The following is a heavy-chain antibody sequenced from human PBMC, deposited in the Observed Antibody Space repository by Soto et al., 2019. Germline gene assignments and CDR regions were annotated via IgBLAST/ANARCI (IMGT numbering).Heavy chain of an antibody. CDR2: IKSKTDGVTT. J-gene: IGHJ3*02. CDR3: TTVDCRGGSCPNDALDI. V-gene: IGHV3-15*01. Sequence: PGESLRLSCAASGFTFSNAWMSWVRQAPGKRLEWVGAIKSKTDGVTTDYASRVKVRFTILRYDSKNTLYLQMNSLKTEDTAVYYCTTVDCRGGSCPNDALDIWGQGTMVTVSS. CDR1: GFTFSNAW. D-gene: IGHD2-15*01.